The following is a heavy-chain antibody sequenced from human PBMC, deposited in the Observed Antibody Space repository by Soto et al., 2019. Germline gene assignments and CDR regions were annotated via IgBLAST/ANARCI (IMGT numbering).Heavy chain of an antibody. Sequence: GGSLRLSCTTSGFSFGEYAMTWVRQAPGKGLEWVGFIRNPGYGGTTEYATSVKGRFIISRDDSMSSAYLQLNSLKVDDSAVYYCVRGSFGYYGTWGQGTLATVSS. J-gene: IGHJ5*02. D-gene: IGHD3-16*01. CDR1: GFSFGEYA. CDR3: VRGSFGYYGT. V-gene: IGHV3-49*04. CDR2: IRNPGYGGTT.